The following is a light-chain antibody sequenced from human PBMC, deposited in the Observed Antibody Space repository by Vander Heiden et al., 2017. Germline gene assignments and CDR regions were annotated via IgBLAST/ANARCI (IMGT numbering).Light chain of an antibody. V-gene: IGLV1-40*01. CDR1: SSNIGAGYD. J-gene: IGLJ3*02. CDR3: QSYASSLSGSV. Sequence: QSVLTQPPSVPGAPGQRITISCTGSSSNIGAGYDVHWYQQLPGTAPKLLIYEISNRPSGVPDRFSGSKSGTSASLTIPGLQAEDEADYYCQSYASSLSGSVFGGGTKLTVL. CDR2: EIS.